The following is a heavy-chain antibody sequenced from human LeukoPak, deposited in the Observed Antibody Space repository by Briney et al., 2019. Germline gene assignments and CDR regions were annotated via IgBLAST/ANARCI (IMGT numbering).Heavy chain of an antibody. V-gene: IGHV1-8*01. CDR3: AGGVLHGGGNWFDP. J-gene: IGHJ5*02. CDR1: GYTFTSYD. CDR2: MNPNSGNT. Sequence: GASVKVSCKASGYTFTSYDINWVRQATGQGLEWMGWMNPNSGNTGYAQKFQGRVTMTRDTSISTAYMELASLISDDTAVYYCAGGVLHGGGNWFDPWGQGTLVTVSS. D-gene: IGHD3-16*01.